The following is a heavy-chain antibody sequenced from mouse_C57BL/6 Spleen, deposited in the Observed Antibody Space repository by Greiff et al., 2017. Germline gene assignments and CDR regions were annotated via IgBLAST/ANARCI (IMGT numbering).Heavy chain of an antibody. CDR1: GYSITSGYY. CDR3: AREKGFLYYFDY. J-gene: IGHJ2*01. V-gene: IGHV3-6*01. Sequence: VQLQQSGPGLVKPSQSLSLTCSVTGYSITSGYYWNWIRQFPGNKLEWMGYISYDGSNNYNPSLKNRISITRDTSKNQFFLKLNSVTTGDTATYYCAREKGFLYYFDYWGQGTTLTVSS. D-gene: IGHD3-2*02. CDR2: ISYDGSN.